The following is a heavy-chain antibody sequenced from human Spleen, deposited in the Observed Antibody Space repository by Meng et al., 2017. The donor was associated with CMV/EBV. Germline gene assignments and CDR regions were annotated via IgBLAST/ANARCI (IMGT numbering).Heavy chain of an antibody. Sequence: GESLKISCDASGFTFSRSAMYWVRQAPGKGLEWVAFIRSDGSQKYYVHSVKGRFTLSRDNSRNRLYLEMTSLTVEDTGLYYCVKKIGGTETTDYFDSWGQGTLVTVSS. CDR2: IRSDGSQK. CDR3: VKKIGGTETTDYFDS. D-gene: IGHD4-17*01. CDR1: GFTFSRSA. V-gene: IGHV3-30*02. J-gene: IGHJ4*02.